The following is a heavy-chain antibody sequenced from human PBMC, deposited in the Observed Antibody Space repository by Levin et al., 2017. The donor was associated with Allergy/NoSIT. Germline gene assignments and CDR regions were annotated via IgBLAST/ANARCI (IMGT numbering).Heavy chain of an antibody. CDR3: AKNRVLDWLPVDY. V-gene: IGHV3-23*01. D-gene: IGHD3/OR15-3a*01. CDR2: ISGSGGST. J-gene: IGHJ4*02. CDR1: GFTFSRYA. Sequence: AGESLKISCAASGFTFSRYAMTWVRQAPGKGLEWVSTISGSGGSTYYADSVKGRFTFPRDNSKNTLYLQMNSLRAEDTAVYYCAKNRVLDWLPVDYWGQGTLVTVSS.